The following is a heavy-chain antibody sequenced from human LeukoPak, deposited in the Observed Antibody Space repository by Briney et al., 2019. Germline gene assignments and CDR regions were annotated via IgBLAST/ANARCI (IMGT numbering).Heavy chain of an antibody. V-gene: IGHV1-46*01. CDR2: INPSGTST. Sequence: ASVKVSCKASGDTFTSYYMHWVRQAPGQGLECMGIINPSGTSTSYAQKFQGRVTMTRDTSISTAYMELSRLRSDDTAVYYCARGPPGHYYYYYMDVWGKGTTVTVSS. D-gene: IGHD3-10*01. CDR3: ARGPPGHYYYYYMDV. J-gene: IGHJ6*03. CDR1: GDTFTSYY.